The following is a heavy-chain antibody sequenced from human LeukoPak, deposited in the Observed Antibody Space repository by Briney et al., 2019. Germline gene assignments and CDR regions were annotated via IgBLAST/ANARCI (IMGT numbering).Heavy chain of an antibody. V-gene: IGHV3-23*01. D-gene: IGHD2-2*01. J-gene: IGHJ4*02. Sequence: GGSLRLSCAASGFTFSSYAMSWVRQAPGKGLEWASAISGSGGSTYYADSVKGRFTISRDNSKNTLYLQMNSLRAEDTAVYYCAKGEGIVVVPAAVPNWGQGTLVTVSS. CDR2: ISGSGGST. CDR3: AKGEGIVVVPAAVPN. CDR1: GFTFSSYA.